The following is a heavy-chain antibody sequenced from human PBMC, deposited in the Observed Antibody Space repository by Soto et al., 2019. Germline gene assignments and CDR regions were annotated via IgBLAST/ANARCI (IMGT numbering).Heavy chain of an antibody. D-gene: IGHD3-22*01. Sequence: SVKVSCKASGGTFSSYTISWVRQAPGQGLEWMGRIIPILGIANYAQKFQGRVTITADKSTSTAYMELSSLRSEDTAVYYCARVRTYYYDSSGYPAFDIWGQGTMVTVS. CDR3: ARVRTYYYDSSGYPAFDI. J-gene: IGHJ3*02. CDR1: GGTFSSYT. V-gene: IGHV1-69*02. CDR2: IIPILGIA.